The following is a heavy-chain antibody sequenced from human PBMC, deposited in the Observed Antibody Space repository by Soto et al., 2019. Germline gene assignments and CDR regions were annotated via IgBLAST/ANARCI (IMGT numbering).Heavy chain of an antibody. CDR2: IWYDGSNK. V-gene: IGHV3-33*01. CDR1: GFTFSGHA. D-gene: IGHD6-19*01. Sequence: QVQVVESGGGVVQPGRSLRLSCTASGFTFSGHAMHWVRQPPGKGLEWVAQIWYDGSNKYYADSVKGRFTISRDNSKNTLYVQMDSLRVEDTAVYYCARDGQSLATYAWDVWGQGTSVTVSS. J-gene: IGHJ6*02. CDR3: ARDGQSLATYAWDV.